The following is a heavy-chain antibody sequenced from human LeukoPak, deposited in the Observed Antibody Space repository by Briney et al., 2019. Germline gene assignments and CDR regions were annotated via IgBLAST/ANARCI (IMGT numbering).Heavy chain of an antibody. J-gene: IGHJ5*02. D-gene: IGHD3-16*01. V-gene: IGHV1-2*02. CDR3: AIILGGSWHLWFDP. Sequence: ASVKVSCKASGYTFTGYYIHWVRQAPGQGLEWLGWINPNSGGTKYAQKFQGRVTMTRDTSISTVYMEVSRLTSDDTAMYYCAIILGGSWHLWFDPWGRGTLVTISS. CDR1: GYTFTGYY. CDR2: INPNSGGT.